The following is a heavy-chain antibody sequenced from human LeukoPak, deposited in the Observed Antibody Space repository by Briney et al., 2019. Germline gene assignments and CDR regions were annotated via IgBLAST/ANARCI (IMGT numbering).Heavy chain of an antibody. V-gene: IGHV4-39*07. CDR3: ARGNGSYSP. Sequence: PSETLSLTCTVSGGSISSGSYYWGWIRQPPGKGLEWIGSIYYSGSTYYNPSLKSQVTISVDTSKNQFSLNLSSVTAADTAVYYCARGNGSYSPWGQGTLVTVSS. D-gene: IGHD1-26*01. J-gene: IGHJ5*02. CDR2: IYYSGST. CDR1: GGSISSGSYY.